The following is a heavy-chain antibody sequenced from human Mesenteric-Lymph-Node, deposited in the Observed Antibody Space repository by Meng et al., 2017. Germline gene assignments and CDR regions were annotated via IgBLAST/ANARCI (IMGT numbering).Heavy chain of an antibody. D-gene: IGHD3-22*01. J-gene: IGHJ3*02. CDR2: IYYSGST. CDR3: ARAHDSSGYYYGALVSFDI. Sequence: SETLSLTCTVSGGSISSSSYYWGWIRQPPGKGLEWIGSIYYSGSTYYNPSLKSRVTISVDTSKNQFSLKLSSVTAADTAVYYCARAHDSSGYYYGALVSFDIWGQGTMVTVSS. V-gene: IGHV4-39*07. CDR1: GGSISSSSYY.